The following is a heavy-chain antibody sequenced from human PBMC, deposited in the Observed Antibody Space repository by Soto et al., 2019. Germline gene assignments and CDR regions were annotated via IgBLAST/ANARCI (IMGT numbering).Heavy chain of an antibody. J-gene: IGHJ5*02. V-gene: IGHV3-11*06. D-gene: IGHD6-6*01. Sequence: PGGSLRLSCAASGFTFSDYYMSWIRQAPGKGLEWVSYISSSSSYTNYADSVKGRFTISRDNAKNSLYLQMNSLRAEDTAVYYCARDRSEYRSFGTFNWLDPWGQGTLVTVYS. CDR2: ISSSSSYT. CDR1: GFTFSDYY. CDR3: ARDRSEYRSFGTFNWLDP.